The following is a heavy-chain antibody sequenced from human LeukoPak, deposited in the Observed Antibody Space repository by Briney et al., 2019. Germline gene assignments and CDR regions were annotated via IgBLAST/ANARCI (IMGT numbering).Heavy chain of an antibody. Sequence: SETLSLTCTVSGGSISSYYWCWSWLPPGKGLEWIGYIYFSGSTNYNPSLKSRVTISVDTSKNQFSLKLRSVTAADTAVYYCARDGRYCSGGSCYSGWFDPWGQGTLVTVSS. D-gene: IGHD2-15*01. CDR1: GGSISSYY. CDR2: IYFSGST. J-gene: IGHJ5*02. V-gene: IGHV4-59*01. CDR3: ARDGRYCSGGSCYSGWFDP.